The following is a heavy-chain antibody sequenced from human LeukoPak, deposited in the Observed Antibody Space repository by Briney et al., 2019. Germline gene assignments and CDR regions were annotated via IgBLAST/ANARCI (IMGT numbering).Heavy chain of an antibody. J-gene: IGHJ4*02. CDR2: IYSSGTT. Sequence: PSETLSLTCAVYGGSFSGYYWTWIRQPAGKGLEWIGRIYSSGTTNYNPSLKGRVTMSVDTSKNQFSLNLSSVTAADTAVYYCARSGGWAAPLGYWGQGTLVTVSS. CDR1: GGSFSGYY. V-gene: IGHV4-59*10. D-gene: IGHD3-16*01. CDR3: ARSGGWAAPLGY.